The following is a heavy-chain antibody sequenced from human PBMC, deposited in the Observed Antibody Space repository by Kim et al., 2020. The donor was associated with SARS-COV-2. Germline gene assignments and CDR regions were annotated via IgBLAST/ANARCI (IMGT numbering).Heavy chain of an antibody. CDR3: VRDRPQGD. CDR1: GFTFNTYW. D-gene: IGHD6-6*01. Sequence: GGALRLSCAASGFTFNTYWIHWVRQVPGKGLVWVARIFRDGTTSYADSVKGRFTITRDNAKNMVFLQMNSLRPEDTAVYHCVRDRPQGDWGQGNLVTVSS. CDR2: IFRDGTT. J-gene: IGHJ4*02. V-gene: IGHV3-74*01.